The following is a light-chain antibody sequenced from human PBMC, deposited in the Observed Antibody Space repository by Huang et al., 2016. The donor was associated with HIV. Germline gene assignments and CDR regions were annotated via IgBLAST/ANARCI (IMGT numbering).Light chain of an antibody. Sequence: DIVMTQSPLSLPVTPGEPASIPCRSSQNLLHNYGYHFLQWYVQKPGQSPQLLISLGSDRASGVPDRFAGSGAGTDFTLEISTVEAEDVGIYYCMQSLQTPFTFGPGTKVDI. V-gene: IGKV2-28*01. J-gene: IGKJ3*01. CDR1: QNLLHNYGYHF. CDR3: MQSLQTPFT. CDR2: LGS.